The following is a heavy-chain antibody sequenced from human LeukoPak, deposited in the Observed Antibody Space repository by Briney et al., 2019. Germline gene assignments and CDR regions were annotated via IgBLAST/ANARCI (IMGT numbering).Heavy chain of an antibody. CDR2: ISGSGAKT. V-gene: IGHV3-23*01. Sequence: GGSLRLSCVASGSTFNIYAMIWVRQAPGKGLEWVSGISGSGAKTYNGDYAKGRFTISRDNSRNTLYLQMNSLRAEDTAIYYCAKDPLDYWGQGTLVTVSS. CDR1: GSTFNIYA. CDR3: AKDPLDY. J-gene: IGHJ4*02.